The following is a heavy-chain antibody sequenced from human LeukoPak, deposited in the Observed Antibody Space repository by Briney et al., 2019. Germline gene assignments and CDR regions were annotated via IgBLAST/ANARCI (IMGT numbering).Heavy chain of an antibody. J-gene: IGHJ4*02. CDR2: INPNSGGT. V-gene: IGHV1-2*02. D-gene: IGHD6-19*01. Sequence: ASVKVSCKASGYTFTGYYMHWVRQAPGQELEWMGWINPNSGGTNYAQKFQGRVTMTRDTSISTAYMELSRLRSDDTAVYYCARDPRSGPTSFDYWGQGTLVTVSS. CDR3: ARDPRSGPTSFDY. CDR1: GYTFTGYY.